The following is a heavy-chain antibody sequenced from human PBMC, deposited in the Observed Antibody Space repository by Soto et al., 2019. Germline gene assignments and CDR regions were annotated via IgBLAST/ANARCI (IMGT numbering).Heavy chain of an antibody. D-gene: IGHD1-26*01. Sequence: ASVKVSCKASGGTFSSYAISWVRQAPGQGLEWMGGIIPIFGTANYAQKFQGRVTITADESTSTAYMELSSLRSEDTAVYYCASGSNSGSYLFDYWGQETLVTVSS. CDR1: GGTFSSYA. CDR2: IIPIFGTA. CDR3: ASGSNSGSYLFDY. J-gene: IGHJ4*02. V-gene: IGHV1-69*13.